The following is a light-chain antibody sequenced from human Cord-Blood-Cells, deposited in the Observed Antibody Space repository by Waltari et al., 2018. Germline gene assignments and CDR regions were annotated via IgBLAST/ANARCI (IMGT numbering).Light chain of an antibody. V-gene: IGLV1-44*01. CDR3: AAWDDSLNGWV. CDR1: SSNLGSNT. CDR2: SNK. J-gene: IGLJ3*02. Sequence: QSVLTQPPSASGTPGQRVTISCSGSSSNLGSNTVTWYQQRPGTAPKPLIYSNKQRPSGVPDRFSGSKSGTSASLAISGLQSEDEADYYCAAWDDSLNGWVFGGGTKLTVL.